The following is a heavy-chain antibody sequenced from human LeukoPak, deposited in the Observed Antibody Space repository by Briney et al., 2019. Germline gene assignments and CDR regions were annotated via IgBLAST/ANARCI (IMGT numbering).Heavy chain of an antibody. V-gene: IGHV3-23*01. J-gene: IGHJ4*02. CDR3: ARGIYSGYDSPFDY. CDR2: ISGSGGST. D-gene: IGHD5-12*01. CDR1: GFTFSSYA. Sequence: GGSLRLSCAASGFTFSSYAMSWVRQAPGKGLEWVSAISGSGGSTYYADSVKGRFTISRDNAKNSLYLQMNSLRAEDTAVYYCARGIYSGYDSPFDYWGQGTLVTVSS.